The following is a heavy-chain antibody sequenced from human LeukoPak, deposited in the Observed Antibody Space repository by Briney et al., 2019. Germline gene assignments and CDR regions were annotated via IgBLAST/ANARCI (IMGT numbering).Heavy chain of an antibody. V-gene: IGHV3-13*04. Sequence: GGSLRLSCAASGFTFSTYDMHWVRQATGKGLEWVSGINSAGDTYYPDSVKGRFTISTDNSKNTVYLQMNSLRAEDTALYFCANYIQRPPGMDVWGQGTMVTVSS. CDR2: INSAGDT. D-gene: IGHD3-10*02. CDR3: ANYIQRPPGMDV. J-gene: IGHJ6*02. CDR1: GFTFSTYD.